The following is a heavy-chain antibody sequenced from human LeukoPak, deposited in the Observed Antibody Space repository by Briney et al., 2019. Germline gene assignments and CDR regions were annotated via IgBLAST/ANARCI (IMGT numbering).Heavy chain of an antibody. CDR1: GFTFSSFA. V-gene: IGHV3-23*01. J-gene: IGHJ4*02. D-gene: IGHD2-15*01. CDR3: AKRITEAAGIYFES. Sequence: PGGCLRPSCAGSGFTFSSFAITSVRQAPGKGLEWVSTIYGGGTNTFYAASVKGRFTISSEDSKTMQFLEMDSLLPEDTAVYFCAKRITEAAGIYFESWGQGTLVSVSS. CDR2: IYGGGTNT.